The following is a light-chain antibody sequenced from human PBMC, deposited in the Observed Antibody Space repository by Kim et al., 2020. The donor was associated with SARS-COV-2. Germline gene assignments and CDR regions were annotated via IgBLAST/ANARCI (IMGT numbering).Light chain of an antibody. CDR2: KAS. CDR1: QSISSW. CDR3: QQYNSYSALT. Sequence: DIQMTQSPSTLSASVGDRVTITCRASQSISSWLAWYQQKPGKAPKLLIYKASSLESGVPSRFSGSGSGTEFTLTINSLQPDDFATYYCQQYNSYSALTFGGGTKVDIK. V-gene: IGKV1-5*03. J-gene: IGKJ4*01.